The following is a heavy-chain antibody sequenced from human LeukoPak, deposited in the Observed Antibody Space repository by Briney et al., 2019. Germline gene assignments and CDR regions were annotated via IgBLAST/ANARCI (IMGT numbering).Heavy chain of an antibody. V-gene: IGHV3-23*01. J-gene: IGHJ4*02. Sequence: AGGSLRLSCAASGFTFSSYAMSWVRQAPGKGLEWVSAISGSGGSTYYADSVKGRFTISRDNAKNSLHLQMNSLRDEDSAVYYCARDFRGPDYWGQGTLVKVSS. CDR3: ARDFRGPDY. CDR2: ISGSGGST. CDR1: GFTFSSYA.